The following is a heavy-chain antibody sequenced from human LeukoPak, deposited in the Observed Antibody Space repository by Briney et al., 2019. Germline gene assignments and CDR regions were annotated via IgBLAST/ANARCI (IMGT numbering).Heavy chain of an antibody. CDR1: GFTFSSYD. CDR3: ARATEGLDY. V-gene: IGHV3-30*03. Sequence: GGSLRLSCAASGFTFSSYDIHWVRQAPGKGLEWVAVISSDGSNKYYADSVKGRFTISRDNSKNTLYLQMNSLRAEDTAVYHCARATEGLDYWGQGTLVTVSS. J-gene: IGHJ4*02. CDR2: ISSDGSNK.